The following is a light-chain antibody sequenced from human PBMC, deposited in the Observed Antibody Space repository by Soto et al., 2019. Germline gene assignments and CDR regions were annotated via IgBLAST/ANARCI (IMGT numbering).Light chain of an antibody. J-gene: IGLJ1*01. CDR3: TPYTSTSTHV. Sequence: QSALTQPASGSGSPGQSITISCTGTSSDVGGYNYVSWYQQHPGKAPKLMIYDVSNRPSGVSNRFSGSKSGNTASLTISGLQTGDEADYYCTPYTSTSTHVFGTGTKVTVL. V-gene: IGLV2-14*01. CDR2: DVS. CDR1: SSDVGGYNY.